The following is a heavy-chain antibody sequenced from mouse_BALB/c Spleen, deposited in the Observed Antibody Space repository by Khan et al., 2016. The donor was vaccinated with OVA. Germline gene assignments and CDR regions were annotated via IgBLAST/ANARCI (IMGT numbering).Heavy chain of an antibody. D-gene: IGHD1-1*01. CDR2: ISNGGSYT. CDR3: AGQRFTTHTAGFAY. CDR1: GFTFSSYG. V-gene: IGHV5-6*01. Sequence: EVELVESGGDLVKPGGSLNLSCEASGFTFSSYGMSWLRQTPDKRLEWVATISNGGSYTYFPDSVKGRLTISSDNAKNTLYLQMSSLKSEDTAVYYCAGQRFTTHTAGFAYWGQGTLVTVFA. J-gene: IGHJ3*01.